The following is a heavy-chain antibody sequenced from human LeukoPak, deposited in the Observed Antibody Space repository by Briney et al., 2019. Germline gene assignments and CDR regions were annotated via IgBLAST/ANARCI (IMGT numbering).Heavy chain of an antibody. CDR2: MNPNSGNT. CDR1: GYTFTSYD. J-gene: IGHJ4*02. Sequence: ASVKVSCEASGYTFTSYDINWVRQATGQGLEWMGWMNPNSGNTGYAQKFQGRVTMTRNTSISTAYMELSSLRSEDTAVYYCARVGSITGTKGFFGYWGQGTLVTVSS. CDR3: ARVGSITGTKGFFGY. D-gene: IGHD1-20*01. V-gene: IGHV1-8*01.